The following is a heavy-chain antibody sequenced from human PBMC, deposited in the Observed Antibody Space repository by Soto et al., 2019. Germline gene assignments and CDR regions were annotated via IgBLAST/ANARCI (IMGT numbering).Heavy chain of an antibody. J-gene: IGHJ5*02. CDR1: GYTFTGYF. CDR2: INPNSGAT. Sequence: GASVKVSCKASGYTFTGYFIHWVRQAPGQGLEWMGYINPNSGATKHAPRFQGRVTMTSDTSSRTAYMDLSNLRSDDTAVYYCARGGGTILAPLPWGQGTLVTVSS. V-gene: IGHV1-2*02. D-gene: IGHD3-3*01. CDR3: ARGGGTILAPLP.